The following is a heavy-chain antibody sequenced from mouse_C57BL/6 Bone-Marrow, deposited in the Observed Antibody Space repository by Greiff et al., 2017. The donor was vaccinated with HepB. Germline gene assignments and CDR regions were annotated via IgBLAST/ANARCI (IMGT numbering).Heavy chain of an antibody. D-gene: IGHD1-1*01. CDR2: ISSGGSYT. Sequence: EVHLVESGGDLVKPGGSLKLSCAASGFTFSSYGMSWVRQTPDKRLEWVATISSGGSYTYYPDSVKGRFTISRDNAKNTLYLQMSSLKSEDTAMYYYARQRTYGSSYWFDYWGQGTLVTVSA. CDR3: ARQRTYGSSYWFDY. J-gene: IGHJ3*01. CDR1: GFTFSSYG. V-gene: IGHV5-6*01.